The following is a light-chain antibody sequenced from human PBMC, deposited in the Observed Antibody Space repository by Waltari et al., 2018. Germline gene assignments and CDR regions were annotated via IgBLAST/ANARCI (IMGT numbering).Light chain of an antibody. J-gene: IGLJ2*01. CDR1: RSNIRTGYD. CDR3: QSFDNNLGGYVI. Sequence: QYVLTQPPSVSGAPGQRVTISCTGLRSNIRTGYDVHWYQQLPGKAPKRLIYGDRIRPSGVPDRFSGSKSGTSASLAITGLQAEDEADYYCQSFDNNLGGYVIFGGGTKLIVL. V-gene: IGLV1-40*01. CDR2: GDR.